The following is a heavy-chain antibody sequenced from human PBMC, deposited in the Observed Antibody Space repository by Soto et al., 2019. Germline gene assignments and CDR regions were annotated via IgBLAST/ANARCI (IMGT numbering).Heavy chain of an antibody. CDR3: ARATRRGYSYGPDAFDI. D-gene: IGHD5-18*01. J-gene: IGHJ3*02. CDR2: IYYSGST. CDR1: GGSISSSSYY. V-gene: IGHV4-39*01. Sequence: QLQLQESGPGLVKPSETLSLTCTVSGGSISSSSYYWGWIRQPPGKGLEWIGSIYYSGSTYYNPSLKSRVTISVDTSKNQFSLKLSYVTAADTAVYYCARATRRGYSYGPDAFDIWGQGTMVTVSS.